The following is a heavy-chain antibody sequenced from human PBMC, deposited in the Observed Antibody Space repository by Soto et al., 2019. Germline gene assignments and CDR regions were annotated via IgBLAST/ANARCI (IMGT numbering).Heavy chain of an antibody. V-gene: IGHV4-59*01. CDR1: GGSISSYY. CDR2: IYYSGST. CDR3: ARGNYDYVWGSYRPYYYYGMDV. Sequence: SETLSLTCTVSGGSISSYYWSWIRQPPGKGLEWIGYIYYSGSTNYNPSLKSRVTISVDTSKNQFSLKLSSVTAADTAVYYCARGNYDYVWGSYRPYYYYGMDVWGQGTTVT. J-gene: IGHJ6*02. D-gene: IGHD3-16*02.